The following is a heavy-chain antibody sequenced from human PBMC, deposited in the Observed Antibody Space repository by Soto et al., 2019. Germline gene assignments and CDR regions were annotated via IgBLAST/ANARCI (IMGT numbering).Heavy chain of an antibody. D-gene: IGHD2-21*01. V-gene: IGHV3-23*01. CDR2: ISGSGGST. CDR3: AKDRSTYSLVPPFDP. CDR1: GLTFRSYA. J-gene: IGHJ5*02. Sequence: PGGSLILSCAASGLTFRSYAMSWFLQAPGKGLEWVSAISGSGGSTYYADSVKGRFTISRDNSKNTLYLQMNSLRAEDTAVYYCAKDRSTYSLVPPFDPWGQGTLVTVSS.